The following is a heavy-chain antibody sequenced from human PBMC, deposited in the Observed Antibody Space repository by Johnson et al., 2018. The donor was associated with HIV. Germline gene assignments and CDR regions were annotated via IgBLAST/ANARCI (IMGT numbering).Heavy chain of an antibody. Sequence: QVQLVESGGGVVQPGRSLRLSCAASGFTFNTHTMHWVRQIPGKGLECVAFISYDGANKDYADSVKGRFNISRDNSKSTLYLQMNSLRDEDTAVYFCAKDTEDSVRMVYAPFDIWGQGTLVTVSS. D-gene: IGHD2-8*01. J-gene: IGHJ3*02. CDR3: AKDTEDSVRMVYAPFDI. V-gene: IGHV3-30-3*02. CDR2: ISYDGANK. CDR1: GFTFNTHT.